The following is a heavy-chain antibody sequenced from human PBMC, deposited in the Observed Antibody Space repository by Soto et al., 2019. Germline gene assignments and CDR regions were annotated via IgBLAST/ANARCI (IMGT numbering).Heavy chain of an antibody. CDR3: ARDDVDKNY. Sequence: QVQLVESGGGVVQPGRSLSLSCAASGFTFSSYGMHWVRQAPGKGLEWVAVIWYDGSNKYYADSVKGRFTISRDNSKNTLDLQMNSLRAEDTAVYYCARDDVDKNYWGQGTLVTVSS. D-gene: IGHD5-12*01. J-gene: IGHJ4*02. CDR1: GFTFSSYG. V-gene: IGHV3-33*01. CDR2: IWYDGSNK.